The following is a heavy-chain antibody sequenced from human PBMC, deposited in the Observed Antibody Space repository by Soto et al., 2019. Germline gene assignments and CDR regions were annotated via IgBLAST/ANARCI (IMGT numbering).Heavy chain of an antibody. CDR1: GYKFTSSW. Sequence: GESLKISCRTSGYKFTSSWIAWVRQMPGKGLEWMGIIFPSDSDTRYSPSFQGQVTISADRSTSAVFLQWASLKASDTAVYFCARKDKSGYFNWFDPWGQGTLVTVSS. J-gene: IGHJ5*02. CDR3: ARKDKSGYFNWFDP. V-gene: IGHV5-51*01. D-gene: IGHD3-22*01. CDR2: IFPSDSDT.